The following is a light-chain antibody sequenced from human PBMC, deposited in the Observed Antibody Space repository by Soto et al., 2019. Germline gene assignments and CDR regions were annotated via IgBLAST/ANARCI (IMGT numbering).Light chain of an antibody. J-gene: IGLJ3*02. CDR2: LEGSGSY. CDR3: ETWDSINRV. V-gene: IGLV4-60*02. Sequence: QSVLTQSSSASASLGSSVKLTCTLSSGHSSYIIAWHQQQPGKAPRYLMKLEGSGSYNKGSGVPDRFSGSSSGADRYLTISNLQFEDEADYYCETWDSINRVFGGGTQLTVL. CDR1: SGHSSYI.